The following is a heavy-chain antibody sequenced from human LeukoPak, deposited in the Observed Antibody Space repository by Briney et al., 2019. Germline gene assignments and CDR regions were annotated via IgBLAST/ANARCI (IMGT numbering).Heavy chain of an antibody. Sequence: GGSLRLSCAASGFTFSNYAMSWVRQAPGKGLEWVSGISDSATNTYYADSVKGRFTISRDNSKNTLFLQTNSLRAEDTALYYCAKGIGRGLFPFDYWGQGTLVTVSS. V-gene: IGHV3-23*01. CDR3: AKGIGRGLFPFDY. D-gene: IGHD3-16*01. CDR2: ISDSATNT. CDR1: GFTFSNYA. J-gene: IGHJ4*02.